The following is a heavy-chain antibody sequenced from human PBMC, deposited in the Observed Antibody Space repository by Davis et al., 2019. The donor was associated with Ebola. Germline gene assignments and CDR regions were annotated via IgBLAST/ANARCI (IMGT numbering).Heavy chain of an antibody. V-gene: IGHV1-18*01. CDR1: GYTFTSYG. J-gene: IGHJ6*02. D-gene: IGHD2-2*01. CDR2: ISAYNGNT. Sequence: ASVKVSCKASGYTFTSYGISWVRQAPGQGLEWMGWISAYNGNTNYAQKLQGRVTMTTDTSTSTAYMELRSLRSDDTAVYYCARDIPIVVVPAVFNGGYYYYGMDVWGQGTTVTVSS. CDR3: ARDIPIVVVPAVFNGGYYYYGMDV.